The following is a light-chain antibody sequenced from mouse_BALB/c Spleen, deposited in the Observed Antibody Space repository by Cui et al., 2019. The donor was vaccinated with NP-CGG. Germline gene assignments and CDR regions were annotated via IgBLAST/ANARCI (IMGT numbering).Light chain of an antibody. Sequence: QAVLPQESALTTSPGETVTLTCRSSTGSVTTSNYANWVQEKPDHLFTGLIGGTNNRVPGVPARFSGSLIGDKAALTITGAQTEDEAIYFCALWYSNHWVFGGGTQLTVL. V-gene: IGLV1*01. CDR2: GTN. J-gene: IGLJ1*01. CDR3: ALWYSNHWV. CDR1: TGSVTTSNY.